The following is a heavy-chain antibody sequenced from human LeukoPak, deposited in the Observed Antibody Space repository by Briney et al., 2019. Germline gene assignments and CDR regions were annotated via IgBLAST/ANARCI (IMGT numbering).Heavy chain of an antibody. D-gene: IGHD3-22*01. CDR1: GGSFSGYY. CDR3: ARVPTPNYYDKRSWFDP. Sequence: PSETLSLTCAVYGGSFSGYYWSWIRQPPGKGLEWIGEINHSGSTNYNPSLKSRVTISVDTSKNQFSLKLSSVTAADTAVYYSARVPTPNYYDKRSWFDPWGQGTLVTVSS. J-gene: IGHJ5*02. CDR2: INHSGST. V-gene: IGHV4-34*01.